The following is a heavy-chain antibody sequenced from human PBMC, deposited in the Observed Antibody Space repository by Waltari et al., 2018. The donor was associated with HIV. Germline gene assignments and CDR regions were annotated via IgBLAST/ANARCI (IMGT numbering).Heavy chain of an antibody. Sequence: EVQLVESGGGLVKPGGSLRLSCAASGVSFSEVWLNWVRQAPGQGLEWVGQIKSKTEGWTTDYAAPVKGRFTISRDDSKNMLFLEMNSLNTDDTASYYCTVGKSSGYYWGQGTLVTVSS. V-gene: IGHV3-15*01. CDR2: IKSKTEGWTT. J-gene: IGHJ4*02. CDR3: TVGKSSGYY. D-gene: IGHD3-22*01. CDR1: GVSFSEVW.